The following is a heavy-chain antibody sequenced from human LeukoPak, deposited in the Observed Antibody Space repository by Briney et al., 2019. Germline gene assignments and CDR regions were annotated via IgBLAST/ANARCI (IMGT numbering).Heavy chain of an antibody. D-gene: IGHD3-10*01. Sequence: VASVKVSCKASGYTFTSYYMHWVRQAPGQGLEWMGIINPSGGSTSYAQKFQGRVTMTRDMSTSTVYMELSSLRSEDTAVYYCARDLVSGESTSPGYFDYWGQGTLATVSS. CDR1: GYTFTSYY. J-gene: IGHJ4*02. CDR3: ARDLVSGESTSPGYFDY. V-gene: IGHV1-46*01. CDR2: INPSGGST.